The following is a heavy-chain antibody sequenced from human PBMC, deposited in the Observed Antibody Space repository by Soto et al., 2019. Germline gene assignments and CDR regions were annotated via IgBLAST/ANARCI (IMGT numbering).Heavy chain of an antibody. CDR2: IYYSGST. Sequence: SEALSLSCTVSGGSISDFYWSWIRQPPGKGLEWIGYIYYSGSTNYNPSLKSRVTISVDTSKNQFSLNLRSMSPADTAVYYCARVGGLAARTFDYWGPGTLVTVSS. CDR3: ARVGGLAARTFDY. CDR1: GGSISDFY. V-gene: IGHV4-59*01. D-gene: IGHD6-6*01. J-gene: IGHJ4*02.